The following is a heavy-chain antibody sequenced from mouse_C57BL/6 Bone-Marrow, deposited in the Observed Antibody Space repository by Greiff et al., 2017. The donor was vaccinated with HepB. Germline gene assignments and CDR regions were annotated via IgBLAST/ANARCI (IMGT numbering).Heavy chain of an antibody. J-gene: IGHJ3*01. CDR2: ISDGGSYT. CDR1: GFTFSSYA. CDR3: ARDRDGYLLAY. D-gene: IGHD2-3*01. Sequence: EVQLVESGGGLVKPGGSLKLSCAASGFTFSSYAMSWVRQTPEKRLEWVATISDGGSYTYYPDNVKGRFTISRDNAKNNLYLQMRHLKSEDTAMYYCARDRDGYLLAYWGQGTLVTVSA. V-gene: IGHV5-4*01.